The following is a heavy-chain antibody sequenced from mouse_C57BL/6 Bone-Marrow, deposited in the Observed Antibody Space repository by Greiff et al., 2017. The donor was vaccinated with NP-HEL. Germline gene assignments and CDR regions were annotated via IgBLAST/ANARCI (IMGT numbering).Heavy chain of an antibody. V-gene: IGHV1-64*01. CDR3: ARRSYGNDGARDY. Sequence: QVQLQQPGAELVKPGASVKLSCKASGYTFTSYWMHWVKQRPGQGLEWIGMIHPNSGSTNYNEKFKSKATLTVDKSSSTAYMQLSSLTSEDAAVYYCARRSYGNDGARDYGGQGTSVTVSS. J-gene: IGHJ4*01. CDR2: IHPNSGST. D-gene: IGHD2-2*01. CDR1: GYTFTSYW.